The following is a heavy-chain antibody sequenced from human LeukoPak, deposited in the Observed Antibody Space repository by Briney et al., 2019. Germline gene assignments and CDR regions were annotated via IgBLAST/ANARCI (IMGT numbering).Heavy chain of an antibody. J-gene: IGHJ3*02. CDR3: ARDLSLYYYDSSGYLSTPDDDAFDI. Sequence: GGSLRLSCAAPGFIVSSNYMSWVRQAPGKGLEWVSILYSGGSTYYADSVKGRCTISRDNSKNTLYLQMNSLRAEDTAVYYCARDLSLYYYDSSGYLSTPDDDAFDIWGQGTMVTVSS. CDR1: GFIVSSNY. V-gene: IGHV3-53*01. CDR2: LYSGGST. D-gene: IGHD3-22*01.